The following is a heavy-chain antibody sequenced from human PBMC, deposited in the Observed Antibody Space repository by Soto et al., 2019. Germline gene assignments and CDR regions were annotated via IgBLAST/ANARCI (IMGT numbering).Heavy chain of an antibody. CDR3: ARRGKIAAAGTIGDY. V-gene: IGHV5-10-1*01. CDR2: IDPSDSYT. CDR1: GYSFTSDW. Sequence: GESLKISCKGSGYSFTSDWISWVRQMPGKGLEWMGRIDPSDSYTNYSPSFQGHVTISADKSISTAYLQWSSLKASDTAMYYCARRGKIAAAGTIGDYWGQGTLVTVSS. J-gene: IGHJ4*02. D-gene: IGHD6-13*01.